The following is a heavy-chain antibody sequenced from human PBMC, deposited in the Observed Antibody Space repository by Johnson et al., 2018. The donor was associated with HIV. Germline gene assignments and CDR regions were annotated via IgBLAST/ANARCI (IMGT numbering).Heavy chain of an antibody. CDR3: ARDDYGGLDAFDI. Sequence: VQLVQSGGGLVQPGGSLRLSCAASGFTFSRYLMSWVRQAPGKGLEWVANIKQDGSEKYYVDSVKGRFTISRDNAKNSLYLQMNSLRAEDTAVYYCARDDYGGLDAFDIWGQGTMVTVSS. D-gene: IGHD4-23*01. J-gene: IGHJ3*02. V-gene: IGHV3-7*01. CDR2: IKQDGSEK. CDR1: GFTFSRYL.